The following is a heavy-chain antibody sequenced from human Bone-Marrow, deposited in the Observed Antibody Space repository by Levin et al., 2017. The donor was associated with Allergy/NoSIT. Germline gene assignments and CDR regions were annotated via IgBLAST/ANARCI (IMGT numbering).Heavy chain of an antibody. J-gene: IGHJ4*02. D-gene: IGHD2/OR15-2a*01. V-gene: IGHV5-51*01. CDR1: GYNFISEW. CDR2: IYPEDSET. Sequence: GESLKISCQGSGYNFISEWIGWVRQIPGKGLDLMGIIYPEDSETRYSPSFQGQVTISADKSISTAYLQWSSLKPSDTAIYYCARLSPPFDFWGLGTPVTVSS. CDR3: ARLSPPFDF.